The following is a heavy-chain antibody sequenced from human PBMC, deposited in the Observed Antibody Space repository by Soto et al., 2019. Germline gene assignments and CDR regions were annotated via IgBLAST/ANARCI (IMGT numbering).Heavy chain of an antibody. Sequence: ASVKVSCKASGYTFTSYGISWVRQAPGQGLEWMGWISAYNGNTNYAQKLQGRVTMTTDTSTSTAYMELRSLRSDDTAVYYCVWDSSSWEKIDYWGQGTLVTVSS. D-gene: IGHD6-13*01. CDR3: VWDSSSWEKIDY. CDR2: ISAYNGNT. V-gene: IGHV1-18*01. CDR1: GYTFTSYG. J-gene: IGHJ4*02.